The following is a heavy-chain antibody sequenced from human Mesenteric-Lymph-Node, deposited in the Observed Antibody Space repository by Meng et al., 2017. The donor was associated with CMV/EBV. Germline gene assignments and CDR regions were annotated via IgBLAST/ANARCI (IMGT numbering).Heavy chain of an antibody. V-gene: IGHV4-38-2*02. CDR1: GYSISSGYY. CDR2: IYHSGST. CDR3: ARVGGSGYYYDY. J-gene: IGHJ4*02. D-gene: IGHD3-22*01. Sequence: GSLRLSCTVSGYSISSGYYWGWIRQPPGKGLEWIGSIYHSGSTYYNPSLKSRVTISVDTSKNQFSLKLSSVTAADTAVYYCARVGGSGYYYDYWGQGALVTVSS.